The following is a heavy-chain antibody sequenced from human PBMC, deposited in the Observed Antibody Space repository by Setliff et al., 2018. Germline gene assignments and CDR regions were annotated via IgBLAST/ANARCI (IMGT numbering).Heavy chain of an antibody. CDR3: ASLELPRFDMDV. CDR1: GYIFIDYY. V-gene: IGHV1-2*02. J-gene: IGHJ6*04. CDR2: INPDSGDT. D-gene: IGHD3-10*01. Sequence: ASVKVSCKASGYIFIDYYIQWVRQAPGQGLEWMGWINPDSGDTKYVEKFQGRVTMTRDTSITTAYMELSRLRSDDTAVYCCASLELPRFDMDVWGKGTTVTVSS.